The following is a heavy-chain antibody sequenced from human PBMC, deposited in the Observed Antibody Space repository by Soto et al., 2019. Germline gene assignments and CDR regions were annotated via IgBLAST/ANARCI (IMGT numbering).Heavy chain of an antibody. CDR1: GFIFSSYA. D-gene: IGHD6-13*01. V-gene: IGHV3-23*01. CDR2: TSGSGGST. J-gene: IGHJ4*02. CDR3: ARRSRYSSSGSYDY. Sequence: GGSLRLSCAASGFIFSSYAMTWVRQAPGKGLEWVSSTSGSGGSTYYADSVKGRFTISRDNFKNMVYLQMNSLRAEDTAVYYCARRSRYSSSGSYDYWGQGALVTVSS.